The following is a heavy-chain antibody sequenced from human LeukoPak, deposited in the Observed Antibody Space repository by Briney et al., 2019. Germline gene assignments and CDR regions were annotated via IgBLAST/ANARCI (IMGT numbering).Heavy chain of an antibody. CDR2: IIPIFGTA. CDR1: GGTFSSYA. V-gene: IGHV1-69*13. D-gene: IGHD2-2*01. Sequence: SVKVSCEASGGTFSSYAISWVRQAPGQGLEWMGGIIPIFGTANYAQKFQGRVTITADESTSTAYMELSSLRSEDTAVYYCAREYCSSTSCFNYWGQGTLVTVSS. J-gene: IGHJ4*02. CDR3: AREYCSSTSCFNY.